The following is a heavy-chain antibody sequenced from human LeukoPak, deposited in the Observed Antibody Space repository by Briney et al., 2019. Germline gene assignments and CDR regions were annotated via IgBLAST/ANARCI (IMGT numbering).Heavy chain of an antibody. CDR3: AREGHDFWSGSRGWFDS. Sequence: SETLSLTCTVSAGSITSHDYYWSWIRQAPGKGLEWIGYTHNSGSTFYNPSLKSRFTISVDTSKNQFSLKVRSVTATDTAVYYCAREGHDFWSGSRGWFDSWGPGTLVTVSS. J-gene: IGHJ5*01. D-gene: IGHD3-3*01. CDR2: THNSGST. CDR1: AGSITSHDYY. V-gene: IGHV4-30-4*01.